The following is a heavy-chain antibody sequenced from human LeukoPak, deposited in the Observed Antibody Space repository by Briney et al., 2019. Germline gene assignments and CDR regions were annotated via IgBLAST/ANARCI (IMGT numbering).Heavy chain of an antibody. Sequence: PGGSLRLSCVASGFTFSNYAVSWVRQAPEKGLDWVSVISGSAHKIRYADSVKGRFTISRDNSKNTLYLQMNSLRAEDTAVYYCAKDLRRSRRYFDWLPPLEFDYWGQGTLVTVSS. V-gene: IGHV3-23*01. J-gene: IGHJ4*02. CDR2: ISGSAHKI. CDR1: GFTFSNYA. D-gene: IGHD3-9*01. CDR3: AKDLRRSRRYFDWLPPLEFDY.